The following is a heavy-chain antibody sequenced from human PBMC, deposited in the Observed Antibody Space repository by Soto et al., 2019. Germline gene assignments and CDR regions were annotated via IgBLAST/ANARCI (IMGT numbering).Heavy chain of an antibody. CDR2: ISYDGSNK. Sequence: GGSLRLSCAASGFTFSSYGMHWVRQAPGKGLEWVAVISYDGSNKYYADSVKGRFTISRDNSKNTLYLQMNSLRAEDTAVYYCAKEDYDFWSGSTTRNRFALWGQGTLVTVSS. CDR3: AKEDYDFWSGSTTRNRFAL. CDR1: GFTFSSYG. V-gene: IGHV3-30*18. J-gene: IGHJ5*02. D-gene: IGHD3-3*01.